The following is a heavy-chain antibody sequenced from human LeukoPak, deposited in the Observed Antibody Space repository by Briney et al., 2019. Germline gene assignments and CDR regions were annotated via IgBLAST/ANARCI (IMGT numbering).Heavy chain of an antibody. CDR2: IYPGDSDT. J-gene: IGHJ3*01. CDR3: ARPNITSYYDSRGYDAFDV. Sequence: GESLKISCKGSGYSFTGYWIGWVRQMPGKGLEWMGIIYPGDSDTRYSPSFQGQVTISTDKSVNTAYLQWSSLKASDTAMYYCARPNITSYYDSRGYDAFDVWGQGTMVTVYS. D-gene: IGHD3-22*01. CDR1: GYSFTGYW. V-gene: IGHV5-51*01.